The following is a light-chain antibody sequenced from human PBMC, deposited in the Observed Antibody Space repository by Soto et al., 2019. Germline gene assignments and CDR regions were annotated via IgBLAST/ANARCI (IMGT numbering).Light chain of an antibody. CDR3: MQGTLWPWT. CDR1: QSLVYSDGNTY. CDR2: KIS. J-gene: IGKJ1*01. V-gene: IGKV2-30*01. Sequence: DVVMTQSPLSLPVTLGQLASISCRSSQSLVYSDGNTYFNWYQWRPGQPPRRLIYKISYRDSGVPDRFSRSGSGTYFTLMISRVEAEEVGFYDCMQGTLWPWTFGQGTKVDIK.